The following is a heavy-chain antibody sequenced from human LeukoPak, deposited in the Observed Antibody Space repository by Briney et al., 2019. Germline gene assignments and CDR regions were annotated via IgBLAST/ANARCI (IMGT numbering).Heavy chain of an antibody. J-gene: IGHJ6*04. D-gene: IGHD6-6*01. CDR2: ISAYNGNT. CDR1: GYTFTSYG. V-gene: IGHV1-18*01. CDR3: GRASSWAISARTSLLEYYYGMDV. Sequence: ASVKVSCKASGYTFTSYGISWVRQASGQGLEWMGWISAYNGNTNYAQKLQGRVTMATDTSTSTAYMELRSLRSDDTAVYYCGRASSWAISARTSLLEYYYGMDVWGKGTTVTVS.